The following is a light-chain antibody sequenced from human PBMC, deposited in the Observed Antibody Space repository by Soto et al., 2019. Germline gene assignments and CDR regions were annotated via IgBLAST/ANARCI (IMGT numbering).Light chain of an antibody. J-gene: IGKJ3*01. Sequence: EIVLTQSPATLSLSPGERATLSCRASHVVNNYLAWYQQRPGQAPRLLIYDTSNRATGIPARFSGSGFGTDFTLTISSLEPEDFAVYYCQYRRNWPPGTFGPGTKVDMK. V-gene: IGKV3-11*01. CDR1: HVVNNY. CDR3: QYRRNWPPGT. CDR2: DTS.